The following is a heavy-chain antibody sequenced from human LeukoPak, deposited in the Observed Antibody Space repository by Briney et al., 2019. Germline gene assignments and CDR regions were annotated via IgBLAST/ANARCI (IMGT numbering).Heavy chain of an antibody. CDR2: IKRKSDGGTP. CDR3: ATDLGGYYSGSWTYWGSLDY. J-gene: IGHJ4*02. V-gene: IGHV3-15*01. CDR1: GFTFSNAW. D-gene: IGHD3-10*01. Sequence: GGSLRLSCAASGFTFSNAWMSWVRQAPGKGLEWVGRIKRKSDGGTPDNAAPVKGRFTISRDDSKNTLYLQMNSLKTEDTAVYYCATDLGGYYSGSWTYWGSLDYWGQGTVVTVSS.